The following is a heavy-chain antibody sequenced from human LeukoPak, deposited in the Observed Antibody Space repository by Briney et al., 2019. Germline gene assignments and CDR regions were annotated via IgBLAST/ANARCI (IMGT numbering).Heavy chain of an antibody. Sequence: ASVKVSCKASGGTFSSYAISWVRQAPGQGLEWMGWMNPKSGNTGYVQKFQGRVIMTRDTSISTAYMELSSLTSEDTAVYFCARDRVGVGGNGYENWGQGTLVTVSS. V-gene: IGHV1-8*02. CDR1: GGTFSSYA. J-gene: IGHJ4*02. CDR2: MNPKSGNT. D-gene: IGHD5-24*01. CDR3: ARDRVGVGGNGYEN.